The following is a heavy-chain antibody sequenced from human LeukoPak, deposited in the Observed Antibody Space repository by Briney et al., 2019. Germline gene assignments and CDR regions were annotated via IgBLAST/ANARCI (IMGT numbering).Heavy chain of an antibody. D-gene: IGHD3-10*01. CDR1: GDSISSHY. Sequence: SETLSLTCTVSGDSISSHYWSWIRQPPGKTLEWIGYIYYSGSTNYNPSLRSRVTISVDSSKNQFSLKLNSVTAADTAVYYCARGSGQWGFDSWGQGTLVTVSS. CDR2: IYYSGST. J-gene: IGHJ4*02. CDR3: ARGSGQWGFDS. V-gene: IGHV4-59*11.